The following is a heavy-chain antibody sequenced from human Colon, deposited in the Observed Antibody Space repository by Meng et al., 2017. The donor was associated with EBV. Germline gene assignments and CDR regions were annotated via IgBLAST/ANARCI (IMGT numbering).Heavy chain of an antibody. D-gene: IGHD3-10*01. CDR2: IHSSGST. CDR1: GGSKGSGCYY. Sequence: LVKPSQHLSLTCTLAGGSKGSGCYYGSWIRQHPGKGLERIGYIHSSGSTYYNPSLRSRLTISVDTSKNQFSRKLSSVTAADTAVYYCARASYGSGSPLGESWFDPWGQGTLVTVSS. V-gene: IGHV4-31*03. CDR3: ARASYGSGSPLGESWFDP. J-gene: IGHJ5*02.